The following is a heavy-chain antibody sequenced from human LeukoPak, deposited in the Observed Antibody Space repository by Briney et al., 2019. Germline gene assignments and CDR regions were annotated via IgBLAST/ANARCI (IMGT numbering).Heavy chain of an antibody. J-gene: IGHJ4*02. CDR3: ARENYYGSGSLADY. CDR1: GYSISSGYY. Sequence: SETLSLTCAVSGYSISSGYYWGWIRQPPGKGLEWIGCIYHSGSTYYNPSLKSRVTISVDTSKNQFSLKLSSVTAADTAVYYCARENYYGSGSLADYWGQGTLVTVSS. CDR2: IYHSGST. V-gene: IGHV4-38-2*02. D-gene: IGHD3-10*01.